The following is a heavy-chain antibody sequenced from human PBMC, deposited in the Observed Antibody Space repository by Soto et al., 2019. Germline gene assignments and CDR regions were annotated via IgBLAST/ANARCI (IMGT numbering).Heavy chain of an antibody. V-gene: IGHV1-69*06. CDR3: ARGNRPIFGVPDPPYYYYGMDV. D-gene: IGHD3-3*01. CDR1: GGTFSSYS. Sequence: SVKVSCKASGGTFSSYSISWVRQAPGQGLECMGGIIPIFNTANYAQKFQGRVTITADISTSTAYMELSSLRSEDTAVYYCARGNRPIFGVPDPPYYYYGMDVWGQGTTVTVSS. J-gene: IGHJ6*02. CDR2: IIPIFNTA.